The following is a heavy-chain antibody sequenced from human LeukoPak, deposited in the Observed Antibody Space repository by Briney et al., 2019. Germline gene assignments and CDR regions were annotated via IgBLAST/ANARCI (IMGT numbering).Heavy chain of an antibody. V-gene: IGHV4-39*01. CDR2: IYYSGST. J-gene: IGHJ4*02. D-gene: IGHD3-9*01. CDR1: GDSISTYY. Sequence: PSETLSLTCTVSGDSISTYYWGWIRQPPGKGLEWIGSIYYSGSTYYNPSLKSRVTISVDTSKNQFSPKLSSVTAADTTVYYCARLDWLLLFDYWGQGTLVTVSS. CDR3: ARLDWLLLFDY.